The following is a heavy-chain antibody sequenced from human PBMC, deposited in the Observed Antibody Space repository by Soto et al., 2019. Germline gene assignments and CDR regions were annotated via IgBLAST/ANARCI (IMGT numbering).Heavy chain of an antibody. V-gene: IGHV3-9*01. J-gene: IGHJ3*02. CDR1: GFSFDDYT. CDR2: LSWNSGFS. D-gene: IGHD3-22*01. Sequence: LRLSCGGSGFSFDDYTMHWVRQAPGKGPEWVASLSWNSGFSGYADSVKGRFTISRDNAQSSVHLQMNNLRTEDTALYYCAKGRGTIVVTDAYDIWGQGTMVTVSS. CDR3: AKGRGTIVVTDAYDI.